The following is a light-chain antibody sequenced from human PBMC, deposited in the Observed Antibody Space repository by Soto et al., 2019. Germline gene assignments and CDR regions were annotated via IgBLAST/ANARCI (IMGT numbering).Light chain of an antibody. J-gene: IGLJ3*02. CDR3: CSYTKANTWV. V-gene: IGLV2-14*01. Sequence: QSVLTQPASVSASPGQSITISCTGSSSDINSYKFVSWYQVLPGKAPQLIIYEDDYRPPEISSRFSASKSGNTASLTISGVQLEDDSHYFCCSYTKANTWVFGGGTKLT. CDR1: SSDINSYKF. CDR2: EDD.